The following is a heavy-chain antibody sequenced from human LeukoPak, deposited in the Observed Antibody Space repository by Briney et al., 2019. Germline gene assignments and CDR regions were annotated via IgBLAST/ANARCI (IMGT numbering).Heavy chain of an antibody. V-gene: IGHV1-46*01. CDR2: NNPSSGTT. Sequence: GAAVKVSCKASGYTFTSYYMHWVRQAPGQGLEWMGLNNPSSGTTSYAQKFQGRVTMTRNTSTSTVYMELSRLTSEDTAVYYCAGDRGLLYGSGGCLDSWGQGTLVTVSS. D-gene: IGHD6-19*01. CDR3: AGDRGLLYGSGGCLDS. CDR1: GYTFTSYY. J-gene: IGHJ4*02.